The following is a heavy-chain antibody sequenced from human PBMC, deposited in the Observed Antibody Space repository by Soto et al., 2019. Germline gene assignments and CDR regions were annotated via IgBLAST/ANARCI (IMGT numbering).Heavy chain of an antibody. CDR1: GGPISSYY. CDR2: IYTSGST. V-gene: IGHV4-4*07. D-gene: IGHD3-10*01. Sequence: SQPLSLTCLVSGGPISSYYWSWIRQPAGKGREGIGSIYTSGSTNYNPSLKSQVTMSVDTSKNQCSLKLGSVPGEGTGVYYCMGRAGPSGSQYYYYYGMDVWGQGTTVTVS. J-gene: IGHJ6*01. CDR3: MGRAGPSGSQYYYYYGMDV.